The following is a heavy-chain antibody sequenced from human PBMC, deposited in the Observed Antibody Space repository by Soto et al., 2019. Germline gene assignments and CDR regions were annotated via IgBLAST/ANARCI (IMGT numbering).Heavy chain of an antibody. CDR3: ARDWVLYSSGRGNFDY. Sequence: QVQLQESGPGLVKPSGTLSLTCAVSSGSISSSNWWSWVRQPPGKGLEWIGETYHSGSTNYNPSLKSRVTISVDKSKNQFSLKLSSVTAADTAVYYCARDWVLYSSGRGNFDYWGQGTLVTVSS. D-gene: IGHD6-19*01. J-gene: IGHJ4*02. CDR1: SGSISSSNW. V-gene: IGHV4-4*02. CDR2: TYHSGST.